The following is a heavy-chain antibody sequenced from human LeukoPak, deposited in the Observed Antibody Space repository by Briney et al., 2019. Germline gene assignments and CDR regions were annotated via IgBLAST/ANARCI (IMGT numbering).Heavy chain of an antibody. J-gene: IGHJ2*01. CDR2: ISYDGSNK. D-gene: IGHD2-2*01. V-gene: IGHV3-30*03. CDR1: GFTFSSYG. CDR3: ARGYCTSTTCYAHWYFDL. Sequence: GGSLRLSCAASGFTFSSYGMHWVRQAPGKGLEWVAVISYDGSNKYYADSVKGRFTISRDNSKNTLYLQMNSLRAEDTAVYYCARGYCTSTTCYAHWYFDLWGRGTLVTVSS.